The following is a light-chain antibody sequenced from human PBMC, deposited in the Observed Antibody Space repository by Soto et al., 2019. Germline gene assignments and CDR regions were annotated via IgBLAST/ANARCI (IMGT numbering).Light chain of an antibody. J-gene: IGLJ1*01. CDR3: AAWDDSLNGYV. CDR1: SYNIGGNT. Sequence: QSVLTQPPAASGAPGQGVAFSCSGSSYNIGGNTVNWYQQLPGTAPKLLIYTNNQRPSGVPDRFSGSKSGTSASLAISGLQSDDEADYYCAAWDDSLNGYVFGTGTKLTVL. V-gene: IGLV1-44*01. CDR2: TNN.